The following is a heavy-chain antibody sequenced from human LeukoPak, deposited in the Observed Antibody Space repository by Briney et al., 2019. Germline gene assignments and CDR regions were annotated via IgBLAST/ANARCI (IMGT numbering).Heavy chain of an antibody. Sequence: SEPPYLTCTVSGGSISSSSYYLGWIRPPPGKGLEGIGSLYYSGSAYYTPSLKSRATISVDTSKNQFSLKLSSVTAADTAVYYCARESRAGVVINYYYYYMDVWGKGTTVTVSS. CDR1: GGSISSSSYY. CDR3: ARESRAGVVINYYYYYMDV. V-gene: IGHV4-39*07. J-gene: IGHJ6*03. D-gene: IGHD3-3*01. CDR2: LYYSGSA.